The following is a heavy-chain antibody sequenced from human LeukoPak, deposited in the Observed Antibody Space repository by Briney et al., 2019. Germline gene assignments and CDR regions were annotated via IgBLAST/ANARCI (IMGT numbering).Heavy chain of an antibody. CDR3: AGGSGNIWFDP. Sequence: PSETLSLTCTVSGGSISSSSYYWSCIRQPAGKGLEWIGRIFTSGTTNFNPSLKSRVTMSLDTSKNQFSLKLSSVTAADTAVYYCAGGSGNIWFDPWGQGTLVTVSS. V-gene: IGHV4-61*02. CDR2: IFTSGTT. J-gene: IGHJ5*02. CDR1: GGSISSSSYY. D-gene: IGHD3-10*01.